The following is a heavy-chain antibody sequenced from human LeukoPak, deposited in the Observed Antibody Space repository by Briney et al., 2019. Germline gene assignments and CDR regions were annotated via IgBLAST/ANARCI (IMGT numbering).Heavy chain of an antibody. CDR1: GGSISSYY. V-gene: IGHV4-59*12. D-gene: IGHD6-19*01. CDR3: AGGGSYSYSSGWYFNGYYYCMDV. J-gene: IGHJ6*03. Sequence: PSETLSLTCTVSGGSISSYYWSWIRQPPGKGLEWIGYIYYSGSTNYNPSLKSRVTISVDTSKSQFSLKLSSVTAADTAVYYCAGGGSYSYSSGWYFNGYYYCMDVWGKGTTVTVSS. CDR2: IYYSGST.